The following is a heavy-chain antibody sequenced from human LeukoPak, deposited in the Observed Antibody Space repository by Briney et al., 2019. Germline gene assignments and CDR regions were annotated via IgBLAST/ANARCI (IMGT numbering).Heavy chain of an antibody. CDR3: ARAPFYGSGSFPDY. CDR1: GFSFSDHY. J-gene: IGHJ4*02. CDR2: TRNKANSYTT. D-gene: IGHD3-10*01. V-gene: IGHV3-72*01. Sequence: GSLRLSCAASGFSFSDHYMDWVRQAPGQGLEWVGRTRNKANSYTTEYAASVKGRFTISRDDSKNSLYLQMNSLKTEDTAVYYCARAPFYGSGSFPDYWGQGTLVTVSS.